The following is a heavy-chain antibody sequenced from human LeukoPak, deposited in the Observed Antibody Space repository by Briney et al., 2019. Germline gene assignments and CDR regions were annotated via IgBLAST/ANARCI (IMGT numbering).Heavy chain of an antibody. D-gene: IGHD2-15*01. J-gene: IGHJ4*02. V-gene: IGHV4-39*01. CDR2: VYYTGSN. CDR1: GGSISSVTDY. CDR3: ARHERTSYCNGGSCELLDD. Sequence: SETLSLTCTVSGGSISSVTDYWGWIRPPPGRGLEWIGVVYYTGSNYNNPSLKRRVTLSVDTSKNQFALKLSSVTAADTAVYYCARHERTSYCNGGSCELLDDWGQGTLVTVSS.